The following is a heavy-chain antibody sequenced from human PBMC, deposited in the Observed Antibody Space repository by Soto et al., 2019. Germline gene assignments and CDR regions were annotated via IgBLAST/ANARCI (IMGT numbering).Heavy chain of an antibody. Sequence: SETLSLTCAVYGGSFSGYYWSWIRQPPGKGLEWIGEINHSGSTNYNPSLKSRVTISVDTSKNQFSLKLSSVTAADTAVYYCARGYDSNYVFDYWGQGTLVTVSS. V-gene: IGHV4-34*01. CDR3: ARGYDSNYVFDY. CDR1: GGSFSGYY. CDR2: INHSGST. J-gene: IGHJ4*02. D-gene: IGHD4-4*01.